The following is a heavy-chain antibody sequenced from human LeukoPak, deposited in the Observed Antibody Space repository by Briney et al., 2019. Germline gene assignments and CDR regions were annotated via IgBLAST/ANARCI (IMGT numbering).Heavy chain of an antibody. CDR1: GFTVSSKY. D-gene: IGHD3-22*01. CDR2: IYSGGST. CDR3: ARARGFSSGSYDI. V-gene: IGHV3-53*01. Sequence: PGGSLRLSCAASGFTVSSKYISWVRQAPGKGLEWVSVIYSGGSTFYADSVKGRFTISRDKSKNTLHLQMNNLRVEDTAMYYCARARGFSSGSYDIWGQGTMVTVSS. J-gene: IGHJ3*02.